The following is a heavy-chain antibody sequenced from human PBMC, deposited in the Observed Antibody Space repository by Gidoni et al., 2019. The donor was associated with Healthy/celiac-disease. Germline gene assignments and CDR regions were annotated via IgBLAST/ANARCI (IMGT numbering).Heavy chain of an antibody. J-gene: IGHJ4*02. CDR2: ISSSSSYI. CDR1: GFTFSSYS. Sequence: EVQLVESGGGLVKPGGSLSPSCAASGFTFSSYSMNWVRQAPGKGLEWVSSISSSSSYIYYADSVKGRFTITRDNAKNSLYRQMNSLRAEDTAVYYCASYIYPFDYWGQGTLVTVSS. V-gene: IGHV3-21*02. D-gene: IGHD2-2*02. CDR3: ASYIYPFDY.